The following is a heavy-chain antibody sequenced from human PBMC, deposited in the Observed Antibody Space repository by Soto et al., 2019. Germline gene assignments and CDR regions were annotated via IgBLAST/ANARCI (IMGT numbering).Heavy chain of an antibody. V-gene: IGHV4-39*01. CDR3: ARRLYYDSSGFEGGGMDV. CDR2: IYYSGST. CDR1: GGSISSSSYY. J-gene: IGHJ6*02. D-gene: IGHD3-22*01. Sequence: TSETLSLTCTVSGGSISSSSYYWGWIRQPRGKGLEWIGSIYYSGSTYYNPSLKSRVTISVDTSKNQFSLKLSSVTAADTAVYYCARRLYYDSSGFEGGGMDVWGQGTTVTVSS.